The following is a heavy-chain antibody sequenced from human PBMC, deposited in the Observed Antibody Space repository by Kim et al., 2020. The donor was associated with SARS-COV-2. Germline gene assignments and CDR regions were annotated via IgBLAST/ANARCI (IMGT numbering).Heavy chain of an antibody. J-gene: IGHJ4*02. Sequence: AQKFQGRVTTTEDTSTDTAYMELSSLRSEDTAVYYCATDTGNTDGGYFDYWGQGTLVTVSS. CDR3: ATDTGNTDGGYFDY. D-gene: IGHD2-8*02. V-gene: IGHV1-24*01.